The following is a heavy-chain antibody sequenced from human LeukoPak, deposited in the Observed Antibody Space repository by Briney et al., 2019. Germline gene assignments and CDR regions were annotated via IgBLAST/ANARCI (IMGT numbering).Heavy chain of an antibody. Sequence: SETLSLTCTVSGGSISSSSYYWGWIRQPPGKGLEWIGSIYYSGSTYYNPSLKSRVTISVDTSKNQFSLKLSSVTAADTAVYYCAKNGLTGECIDWFDPWGQGTLVTVSS. J-gene: IGHJ5*02. V-gene: IGHV4-39*01. CDR2: IYYSGST. CDR3: AKNGLTGECIDWFDP. D-gene: IGHD7-27*01. CDR1: GGSISSSSYY.